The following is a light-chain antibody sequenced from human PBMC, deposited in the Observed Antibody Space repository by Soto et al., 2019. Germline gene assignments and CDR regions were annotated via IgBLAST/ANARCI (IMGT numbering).Light chain of an antibody. J-gene: IGLJ1*01. CDR3: AAWDDSLHGYV. CDR2: SNN. Sequence: QSVLTQPPSASGTPGQRVTISCSGSSSNIGSNTVNRYQQLPGTAPKLLIYSNNQRPSGVPDRCSGSKSGTSASLAISGLESEDEADYYCAAWDDSLHGYVFGTGTKVTVL. V-gene: IGLV1-44*01. CDR1: SSNIGSNT.